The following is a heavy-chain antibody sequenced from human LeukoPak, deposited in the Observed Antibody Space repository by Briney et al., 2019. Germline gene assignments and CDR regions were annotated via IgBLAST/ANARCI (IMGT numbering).Heavy chain of an antibody. CDR3: ARDSVAASGDFDY. Sequence: GGSLRLSCAASGFTFNTYWMHWVRQAPGKGLVWVSRTNSDGSGTRYADSVKGRFTISRDNAKNTLCLQMNSLRAEDTAVYYCARDSVAASGDFDYWGQGTLVTVSS. D-gene: IGHD6-13*01. CDR1: GFTFNTYW. V-gene: IGHV3-74*01. J-gene: IGHJ4*02. CDR2: TNSDGSGT.